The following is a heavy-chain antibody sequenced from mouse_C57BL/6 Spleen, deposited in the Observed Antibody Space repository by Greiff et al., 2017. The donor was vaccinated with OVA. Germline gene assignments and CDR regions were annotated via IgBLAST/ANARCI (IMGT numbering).Heavy chain of an antibody. CDR2: ISSGGDYI. CDR1: GFTFSSYA. V-gene: IGHV5-9-1*02. Sequence: EVKLVESGEGLVKPGGSLKLSCAASGFTFSSYAMSWVRQTPEKRLEWVAYISSGGDYIYYADTVQGRFTISRDNARKTLYMHMSSLKSEDTAMYYCTRDWDGYFAKDYWGQGTSVTVSS. J-gene: IGHJ4*01. D-gene: IGHD2-3*01. CDR3: TRDWDGYFAKDY.